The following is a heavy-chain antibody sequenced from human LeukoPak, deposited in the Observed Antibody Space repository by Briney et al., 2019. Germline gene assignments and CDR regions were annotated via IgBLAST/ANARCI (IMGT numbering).Heavy chain of an antibody. Sequence: PGGSLRLSCAASGFTFSSYAMSWVRQAPGKGLEWVSAISGSGGSTYYADSVKGRFTISRDNSKNALYLQMNSLRAEDRAVYYCASLMGYCSSTSCQNFDYWGQGTLVTVSS. CDR1: GFTFSSYA. CDR2: ISGSGGST. CDR3: ASLMGYCSSTSCQNFDY. J-gene: IGHJ4*02. D-gene: IGHD2-2*01. V-gene: IGHV3-23*01.